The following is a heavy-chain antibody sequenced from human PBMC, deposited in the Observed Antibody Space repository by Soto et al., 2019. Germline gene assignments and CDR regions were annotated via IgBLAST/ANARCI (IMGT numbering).Heavy chain of an antibody. CDR1: GFTFSIYA. CDR3: AKDPRELLWFGELLPMSWFGP. D-gene: IGHD3-10*01. Sequence: GGSPRLSCVASGFTFSIYAMTWVRQAPGKGLEWVSLITGSGSNTYHADSVKGRFTISRDNSKNTLYLQMNSLRAEDTAVYYCAKDPRELLWFGELLPMSWFGPWGQGTLVTVSS. V-gene: IGHV3-23*01. CDR2: ITGSGSNT. J-gene: IGHJ5*02.